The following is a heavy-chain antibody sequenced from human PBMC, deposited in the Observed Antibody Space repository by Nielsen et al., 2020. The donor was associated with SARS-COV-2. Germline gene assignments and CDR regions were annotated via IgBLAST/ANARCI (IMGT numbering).Heavy chain of an antibody. Sequence: SETLSLTCTVSGGSISSGDYYWSWIRQPPGKGLEWIGYIYYSGSTYYNPSLKSRVTISVDTSKNQFSLRLNSVTAADTAVYYCQTGGYFGYFDYWGRGALVTVSS. J-gene: IGHJ4*02. V-gene: IGHV4-30-4*03. CDR1: GGSISSGDYY. CDR2: IYYSGST. CDR3: QTGGYFGYFDY. D-gene: IGHD1-26*01.